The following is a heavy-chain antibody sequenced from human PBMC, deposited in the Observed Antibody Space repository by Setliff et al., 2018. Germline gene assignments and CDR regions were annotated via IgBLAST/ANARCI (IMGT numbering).Heavy chain of an antibody. D-gene: IGHD3-16*01. V-gene: IGHV3-15*07. Sequence: GGSLRLSCAASGFTFSTAWMNWVRQAPGKGLEWVGRIKGKNDGLATDYAAPVKGRFTISRDDSKNTLYLRMNSLKTEDTAVYYCTTDTSPTFGGVIGAAFDFWGQGTMVTVSS. J-gene: IGHJ3*01. CDR1: GFTFSTAW. CDR2: IKGKNDGLAT. CDR3: TTDTSPTFGGVIGAAFDF.